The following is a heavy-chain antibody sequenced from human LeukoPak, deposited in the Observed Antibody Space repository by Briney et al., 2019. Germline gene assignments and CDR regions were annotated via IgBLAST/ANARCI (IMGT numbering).Heavy chain of an antibody. CDR3: AKDAVITIFGVVTGPFDY. CDR1: GFTFTNYT. Sequence: GGSLRLPCAASGFTFTNYTMTWVRQAPGKGLEWVSAVSGSGVNTYYADSVKGRFTLSRDNSKNTLYLQMNSLRAEDTAVYYCAKDAVITIFGVVTGPFDYWGQGTLVTVSS. CDR2: VSGSGVNT. D-gene: IGHD3-3*01. V-gene: IGHV3-23*01. J-gene: IGHJ4*02.